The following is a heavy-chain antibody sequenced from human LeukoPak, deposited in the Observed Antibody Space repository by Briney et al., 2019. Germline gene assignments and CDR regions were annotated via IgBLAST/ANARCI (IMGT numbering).Heavy chain of an antibody. J-gene: IGHJ4*02. V-gene: IGHV4-59*08. CDR2: IHYSGST. Sequence: PSETLSLTCTVPGGSISNYYWSWMRQPPGKGLEWIGYIHYSGSTNYNPSLKSRVTISLDTSKNQFSLRLTSVTAADTAVYYCAGTEWNYARWGQGTLVTVSS. CDR1: GGSISNYY. D-gene: IGHD1-7*01. CDR3: AGTEWNYAR.